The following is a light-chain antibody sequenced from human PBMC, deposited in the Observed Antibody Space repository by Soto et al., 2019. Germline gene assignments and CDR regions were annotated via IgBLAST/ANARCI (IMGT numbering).Light chain of an antibody. J-gene: IGKJ1*01. CDR1: QTISSW. CDR3: QQYYSYPPT. Sequence: DIQMTQSPSALSGSVGDRVTITCRASQTISSWLAWYQQKPGKAPKLLIYKASTLKSGVPSRFSGSGSGTEFTLTISCLQSEDFATYYCQQYYSYPPTFGQGTKV. CDR2: KAS. V-gene: IGKV1-5*03.